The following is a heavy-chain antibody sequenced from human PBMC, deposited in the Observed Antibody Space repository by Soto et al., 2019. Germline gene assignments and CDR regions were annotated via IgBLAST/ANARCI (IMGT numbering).Heavy chain of an antibody. V-gene: IGHV1-69*02. J-gene: IGHJ4*02. Sequence: QVQLVQSGAEVKKPGSSVKVSCKASGGTFSSYTISWVRQAPGQGLEWMGRIIPILGIANYAQKFQGRVTITADKSTSTAYMELSSLRSEGTAVYYCARTSPSDYSLNYWGQGTLVTVSS. CDR1: GGTFSSYT. CDR3: ARTSPSDYSLNY. D-gene: IGHD4-4*01. CDR2: IIPILGIA.